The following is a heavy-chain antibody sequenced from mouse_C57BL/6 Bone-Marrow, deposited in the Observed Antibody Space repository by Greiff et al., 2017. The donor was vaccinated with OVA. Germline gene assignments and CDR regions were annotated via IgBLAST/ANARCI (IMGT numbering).Heavy chain of an antibody. J-gene: IGHJ4*01. CDR3: ARSYYGSSTLAMDY. V-gene: IGHV1-64*01. Sequence: QVQLQQPGAELVKPGASVKLSCKASGYTFTSYWMHWVKQRPGQGLEWIGMIHPNSGSTNYNEKFKSKATLTVDKSSSTAYMQLSSLTSEDSAVYYCARSYYGSSTLAMDYWGQGTSVTVSS. CDR2: IHPNSGST. D-gene: IGHD1-1*01. CDR1: GYTFTSYW.